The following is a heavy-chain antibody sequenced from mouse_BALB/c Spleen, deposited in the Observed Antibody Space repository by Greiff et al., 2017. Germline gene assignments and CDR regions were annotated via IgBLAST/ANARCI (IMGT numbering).Heavy chain of an antibody. CDR1: GYTFTSYW. D-gene: IGHD1-1*01. CDR3: ARSGYYDYWYFDV. Sequence: QVQLKESGAELARPGASVKLSCKASGYTFTSYWMQWVKQRPGQGLEWIGAIYPGDGDTRYTQKFKGKATLTADKSSSTAYMQLSSLASEDSAVYYCARSGYYDYWYFDVWGAGTTVTVSS. J-gene: IGHJ1*01. CDR2: IYPGDGDT. V-gene: IGHV1-87*01.